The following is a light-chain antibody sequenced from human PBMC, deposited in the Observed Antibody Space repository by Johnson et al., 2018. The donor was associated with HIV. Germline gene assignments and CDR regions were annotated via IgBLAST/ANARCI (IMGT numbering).Light chain of an antibody. CDR1: SSNIVNNY. V-gene: IGLV1-51*02. CDR3: GTWDSSLSAYV. CDR2: ENN. Sequence: QSVLTQPPSVSAAPGQKVTISCSGSSSNIVNNYVSWYQQLPGTAPKLLIYENNKRPSGIPDRLSGSKSGTSATLGITGLQTGAEADYYCGTWDSSLSAYVFGTGTKVTVL. J-gene: IGLJ1*01.